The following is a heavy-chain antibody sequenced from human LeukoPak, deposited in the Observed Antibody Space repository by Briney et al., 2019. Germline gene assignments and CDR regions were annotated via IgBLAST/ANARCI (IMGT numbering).Heavy chain of an antibody. CDR3: APLEYSSSSYYFDY. J-gene: IGHJ4*02. CDR2: INHSGGT. V-gene: IGHV4-34*01. CDR1: GGSFSGYY. Sequence: PSEALSLTCAVYGGSFSGYYWSWIRQPPGKGLEWIGEINHSGGTNYNPSLKSRVTISVDTSKNQFSLKLSSVTAADTAVYYCAPLEYSSSSYYFDYWGQGTLVTVSS. D-gene: IGHD6-6*01.